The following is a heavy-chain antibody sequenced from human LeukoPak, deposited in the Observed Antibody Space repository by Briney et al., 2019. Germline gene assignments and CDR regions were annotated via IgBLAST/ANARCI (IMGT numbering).Heavy chain of an antibody. CDR1: SGSISNNNW. D-gene: IGHD3-10*01. V-gene: IGHV4-4*02. CDR3: ARDSSACRLYGSVSSDNFYFDS. CDR2: NYHSGIT. Sequence: SETLSLTCAVSSGSISNNNWWSWVRQPPGKGLEWIGENYHSGITNYKPSLRRRLTISVDKSKTQFSLRLPSATDADTAIYHSARDSSACRLYGSVSSDNFYFDSWGQGILVTVSS. J-gene: IGHJ4*02.